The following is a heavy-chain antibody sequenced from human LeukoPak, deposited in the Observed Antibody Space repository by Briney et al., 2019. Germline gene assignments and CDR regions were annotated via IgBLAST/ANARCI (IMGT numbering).Heavy chain of an antibody. D-gene: IGHD1-1*01. V-gene: IGHV3-30*02. Sequence: PGGSLRLSCAASGFTFSCYGMHWVRQAPGKGLEWVALIRYDGSNKFYADYVKGRFTISRDNSKNTLYLQMNSLRAEDTAVYYCAKDLTKYFDYWGQGTLVTVSS. J-gene: IGHJ4*02. CDR3: AKDLTKYFDY. CDR2: IRYDGSNK. CDR1: GFTFSCYG.